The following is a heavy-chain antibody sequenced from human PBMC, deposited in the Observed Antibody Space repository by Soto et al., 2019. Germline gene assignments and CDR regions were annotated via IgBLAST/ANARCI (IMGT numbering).Heavy chain of an antibody. V-gene: IGHV3-33*01. CDR2: IWYDGNNK. CDR3: ARDLSPENYYGMDV. Sequence: GGSLRLSCAASGFTFSSHGMHWVRQAPGKGLEWVAVIWYDGNNKYYADSVKGRFTISRDNSKNTLYLQMNSLRAEDTAVYYCARDLSPENYYGMDVWGQGTTVTVSS. J-gene: IGHJ6*02. CDR1: GFTFSSHG.